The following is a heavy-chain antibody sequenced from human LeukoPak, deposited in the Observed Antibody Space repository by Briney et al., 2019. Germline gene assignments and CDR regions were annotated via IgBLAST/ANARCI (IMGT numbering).Heavy chain of an antibody. CDR3: ALGIAAAGEKNWFDP. CDR2: IIPIFGTA. D-gene: IGHD6-13*01. CDR1: GGTFSSYA. V-gene: IGHV1-69*13. Sequence: GASVTVSCKASGGTFSSYAISWVRQAPGQGLEWMGGIIPIFGTANYAQKFQGRVTITADESTSTAYMELSSLRSEDTAVYYCALGIAAAGEKNWFDPWGQGTLVTVSS. J-gene: IGHJ5*02.